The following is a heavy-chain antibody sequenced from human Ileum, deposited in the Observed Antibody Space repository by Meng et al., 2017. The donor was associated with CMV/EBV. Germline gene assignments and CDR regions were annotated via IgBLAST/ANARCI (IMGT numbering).Heavy chain of an antibody. V-gene: IGHV1-18*01. D-gene: IGHD1-1*01. CDR1: GYTFTSHG. Sequence: ASVKVSCKASGYTFTSHGINWVRQAPGQGLELMGWIKPYNGDTHYVQKVQGRVTMTTDTSTSTAYMELRSLRFDDTAIYYCARRDFHPKYTGMDVWGQVTTVTVSS. CDR2: IKPYNGDT. CDR3: ARRDFHPKYTGMDV. J-gene: IGHJ6*02.